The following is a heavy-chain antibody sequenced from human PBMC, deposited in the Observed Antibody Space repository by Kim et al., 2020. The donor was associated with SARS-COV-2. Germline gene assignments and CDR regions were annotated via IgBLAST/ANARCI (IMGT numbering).Heavy chain of an antibody. Sequence: GGSLRLSCAASGFTFSSYGMHWVRQAPGKGLEWVAVISYDGSNKYYADSVKGRFTISRDNSKNTLYLQMNSLRAEDTAVYYCAKVDGSGSSAPYYVYGMDVWGQGTTVTVSS. V-gene: IGHV3-30*18. CDR1: GFTFSSYG. J-gene: IGHJ6*02. CDR2: ISYDGSNK. D-gene: IGHD2-15*01. CDR3: AKVDGSGSSAPYYVYGMDV.